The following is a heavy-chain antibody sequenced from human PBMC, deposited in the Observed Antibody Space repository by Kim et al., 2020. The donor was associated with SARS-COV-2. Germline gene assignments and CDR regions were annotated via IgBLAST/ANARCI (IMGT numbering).Heavy chain of an antibody. CDR1: GGTFSSYA. CDR2: IIPIFGTA. D-gene: IGHD5-12*01. V-gene: IGHV1-69*13. J-gene: IGHJ5*02. Sequence: SVKVSCKASGGTFSSYAISWVRQAPGQGLEWMGGIIPIFGTANYAQKFQGRVTITADESTSTAYMELSSLRSEDTAVYYCARDGGGAYSGYGGVWFDPWGQGTLVTVSS. CDR3: ARDGGGAYSGYGGVWFDP.